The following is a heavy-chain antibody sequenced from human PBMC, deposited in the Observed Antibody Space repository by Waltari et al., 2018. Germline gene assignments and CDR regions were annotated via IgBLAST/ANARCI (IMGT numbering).Heavy chain of an antibody. Sequence: QVQLQQWGAGLLKPSETLSLTCAVYGGSFSGYYWSWIRPPPGKGLEWIGEINHSGSTNYNPSLKSRVTISVDTSKNQFSLKLSSVTAADTAVYYCARRWDRPGWFDPWGQGTLVTVSS. J-gene: IGHJ5*02. CDR2: INHSGST. D-gene: IGHD1-26*01. CDR3: ARRWDRPGWFDP. V-gene: IGHV4-34*01. CDR1: GGSFSGYY.